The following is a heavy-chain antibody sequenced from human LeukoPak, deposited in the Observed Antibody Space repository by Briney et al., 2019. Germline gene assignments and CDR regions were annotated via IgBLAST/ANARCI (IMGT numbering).Heavy chain of an antibody. CDR3: AKTRPLDSSSWSHGDY. V-gene: IGHV3-23*01. J-gene: IGHJ4*02. CDR1: GFTFSSYA. Sequence: PGGSLRLSWAASGFTFSSYAMSWVRQAPGKGLEWVSAISGSGDSTYYGDSVKGRFTISRDNSKNTLYLQMNSLRAEDTAVYYCAKTRPLDSSSWSHGDYWGQGTLVTVSS. CDR2: ISGSGDST. D-gene: IGHD6-13*01.